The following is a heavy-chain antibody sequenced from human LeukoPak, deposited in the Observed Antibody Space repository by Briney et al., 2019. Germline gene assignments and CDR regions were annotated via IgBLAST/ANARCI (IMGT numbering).Heavy chain of an antibody. J-gene: IGHJ5*02. CDR2: INPSGGST. D-gene: IGHD3-10*01. CDR3: ARDLGLRGVTNWFDP. Sequence: ASVKVSCKASGYTFSNYLIHWVRQAPVQGLEWMGIINPSGGSTSYAQKFQGRVTMTRDTSTSTVYMELSSLRSEDTAVYYCARDLGLRGVTNWFDPWGQGTLVTVSS. CDR1: GYTFSNYL. V-gene: IGHV1-46*01.